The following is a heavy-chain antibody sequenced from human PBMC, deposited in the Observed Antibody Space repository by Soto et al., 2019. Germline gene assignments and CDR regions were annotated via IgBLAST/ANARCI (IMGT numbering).Heavy chain of an antibody. CDR3: ARADYDILTGEFDP. Sequence: GASVKVSCKASGYTFTSYGISWVRQAPGQGLEWMGWISAYNGNTNYAQKLQGRVTMTTDTSTSTAYMELRSLRSDDTAVYYCARADYDILTGEFDPWGQGTLVTVSS. V-gene: IGHV1-18*01. J-gene: IGHJ5*02. D-gene: IGHD3-9*01. CDR1: GYTFTSYG. CDR2: ISAYNGNT.